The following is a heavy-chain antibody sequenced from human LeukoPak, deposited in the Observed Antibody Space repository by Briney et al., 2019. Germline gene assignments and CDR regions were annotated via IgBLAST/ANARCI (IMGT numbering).Heavy chain of an antibody. V-gene: IGHV4-61*02. J-gene: IGHJ6*03. Sequence: SETLSLTCTVSGGSISSGSYYWSWIRQPAGKGLEWIGRIYTSGSTNYNPSLKSRVTISVDTSKNQFSLKLSSVTAADTAVYYCARERPNKVLRDSGDYYYYYVDVWGKGTTVTISS. D-gene: IGHD3-3*01. CDR2: IYTSGST. CDR1: GGSISSGSYY. CDR3: ARERPNKVLRDSGDYYYYYVDV.